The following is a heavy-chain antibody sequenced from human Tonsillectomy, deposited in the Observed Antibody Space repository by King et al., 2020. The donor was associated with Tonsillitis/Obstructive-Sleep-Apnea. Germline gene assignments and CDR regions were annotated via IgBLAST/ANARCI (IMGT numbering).Heavy chain of an antibody. V-gene: IGHV1-2*02. CDR2: INPNSGGT. Sequence: LVQSGAEVKKPGASVKVSCKASGYTFTGYYMHWVRQAPGQGLEWMGWINPNSGGTNYAQKFQGRVTMTRDTSISTAYMELSRLRSDDTAVYYCEIAVVAATTYYYYGMDVWGQGTTVTVSS. D-gene: IGHD2-15*01. J-gene: IGHJ6*02. CDR1: GYTFTGYY. CDR3: EIAVVAATTYYYYGMDV.